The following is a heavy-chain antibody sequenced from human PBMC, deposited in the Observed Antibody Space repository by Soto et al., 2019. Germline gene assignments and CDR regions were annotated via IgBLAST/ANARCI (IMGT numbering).Heavy chain of an antibody. D-gene: IGHD3-22*01. J-gene: IGHJ6*02. CDR3: ARRITYYYDSSGYPRVSQHYYGMDV. V-gene: IGHV5-51*01. Sequence: PGESLKISCKGSGYSFTSYWIGWVRQMPGKGLEWMGIIYPGDSDTRYSPSFQGQVTISADKSISTAYLQWSSLKASDTAMYYCARRITYYYDSSGYPRVSQHYYGMDVWGQGTTVTVSS. CDR1: GYSFTSYW. CDR2: IYPGDSDT.